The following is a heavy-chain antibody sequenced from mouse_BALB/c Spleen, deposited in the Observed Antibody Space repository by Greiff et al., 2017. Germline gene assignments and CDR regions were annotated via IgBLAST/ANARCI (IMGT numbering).Heavy chain of an antibody. J-gene: IGHJ4*01. V-gene: IGHV2-2*02. D-gene: IGHD1-1*01. CDR2: IWSGGST. CDR1: GFSLTSYG. CDR3: ARRFPYYYGSSYEGAMDY. Sequence: QVQLKESGPGLVQPSQSLSITCTVSGFSLTSYGVHWVRQSPGKGLEWLGVIWSGGSTDYNAAFISRLSISKDNSKSQVFFKMNSLQANDTAIYYCARRFPYYYGSSYEGAMDYWGQGTSVTVSS.